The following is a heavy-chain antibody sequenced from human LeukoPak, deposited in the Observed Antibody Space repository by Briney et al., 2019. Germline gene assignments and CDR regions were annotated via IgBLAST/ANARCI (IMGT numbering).Heavy chain of an antibody. J-gene: IGHJ4*02. CDR3: ARATLAPSFDY. CDR2: ISAYNGNT. D-gene: IGHD2-15*01. V-gene: IGHV1-18*01. CDR1: GYIFTSYG. Sequence: ASVKVSCKTSGYIFTSYGFSWVRPAPGQGLEWMGWISAYNGNTNYAQKLQGRVTMTTDTSTSTAYMELRSLRSDDTAVYYCARATLAPSFDYWGQGTLVTVSS.